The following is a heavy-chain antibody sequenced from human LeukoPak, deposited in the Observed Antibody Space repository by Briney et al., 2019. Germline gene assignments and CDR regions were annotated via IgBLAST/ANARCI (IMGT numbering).Heavy chain of an antibody. J-gene: IGHJ3*02. CDR1: GGSFSGYY. Sequence: SETLSLTCAVYGGSFSGYYWSWIHQPPGKGLEWIGEINHSGSTNYNPSFKSRVTISVDTSKNQFSLKLSSVTAADTAAYYCAAADLHAFDIWGQGTMVTVSS. D-gene: IGHD6-13*01. V-gene: IGHV4-34*01. CDR3: AAADLHAFDI. CDR2: INHSGST.